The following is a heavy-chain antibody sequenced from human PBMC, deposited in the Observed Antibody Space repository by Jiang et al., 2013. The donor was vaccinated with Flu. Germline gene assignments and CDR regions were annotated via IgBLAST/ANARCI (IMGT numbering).Heavy chain of an antibody. Sequence: GSGLVKPSQTLSLTCTVSGGSISSGSYYWSWIRQPAGKGLEWIGRIYTSGSTNYNPSLKSRVTISVDTSKNQFSLKLSSVTAADTAVYYCASVAAAGLYYFDYWGQGTLVTVSS. CDR2: IYTSGST. J-gene: IGHJ4*02. V-gene: IGHV4-61*02. D-gene: IGHD6-13*01. CDR3: ASVAAAGLYYFDY. CDR1: GGSISSGSYY.